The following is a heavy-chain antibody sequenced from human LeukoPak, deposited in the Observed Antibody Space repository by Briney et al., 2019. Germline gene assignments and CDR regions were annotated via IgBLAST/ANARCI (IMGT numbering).Heavy chain of an antibody. CDR2: IYPGDSDT. D-gene: IGHD6-13*01. V-gene: IGHV5-51*01. CDR1: GYSFTIYW. CDR3: ARVGLAAAVGYYYMDV. Sequence: GESLKISCKSSGYSFTIYWIGWVRQMPGKGLEWMGIIYPGDSDTRYSPSFQGQVTISADKSISTAYLQWSSLKASDTAMYYCARVGLAAAVGYYYMDVWGKGTTVTVSS. J-gene: IGHJ6*03.